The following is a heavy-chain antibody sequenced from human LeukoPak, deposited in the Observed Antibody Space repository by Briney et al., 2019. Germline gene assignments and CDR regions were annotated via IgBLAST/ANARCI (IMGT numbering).Heavy chain of an antibody. D-gene: IGHD2-15*01. CDR3: ARDLGYCSGGNCGAFDL. V-gene: IGHV3-48*03. Sequence: GGSLRLSCAASGFTFSSYEMNWVRQAPGKGLEWVSYISSSGSTKYYADSVKGRFTIYRDNAKNSLYLKMNSLRAEDTAVYYCARDLGYCSGGNCGAFDLWGQGTVVTVSS. CDR1: GFTFSSYE. CDR2: ISSSGSTK. J-gene: IGHJ3*01.